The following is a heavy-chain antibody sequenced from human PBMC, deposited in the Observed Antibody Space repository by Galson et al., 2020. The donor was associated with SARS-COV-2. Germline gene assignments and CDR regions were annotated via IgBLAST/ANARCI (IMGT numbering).Heavy chain of an antibody. Sequence: SETLSLTCAVYGGSFSGYYWSWIRQPPGKGLEWIGEINHSGSTNYNPSLKSRVTISVDTSKNQFSLKLSSVTAADTAVYYCARGRGSSGYYYANYGYYGMDVWGQGTTVTVSS. J-gene: IGHJ6*02. V-gene: IGHV4-34*01. CDR1: GGSFSGYY. CDR3: ARGRGSSGYYYANYGYYGMDV. CDR2: INHSGST. D-gene: IGHD3-22*01.